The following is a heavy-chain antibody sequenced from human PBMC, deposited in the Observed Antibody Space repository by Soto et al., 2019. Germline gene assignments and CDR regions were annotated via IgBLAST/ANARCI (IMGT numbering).Heavy chain of an antibody. CDR3: AREPYCTNGVCYESPHYYYYGMDV. Sequence: SETLSLTCTVSGGSISSYYWSWIRQPAGKGLEWIGRIYTSGSTNYNPSLKSRVTMSVDTSKNQFSLKLSSVTAADTAVYYCAREPYCTNGVCYESPHYYYYGMDVWGQGTTVTVSS. J-gene: IGHJ6*02. V-gene: IGHV4-4*07. CDR1: GGSISSYY. D-gene: IGHD2-8*01. CDR2: IYTSGST.